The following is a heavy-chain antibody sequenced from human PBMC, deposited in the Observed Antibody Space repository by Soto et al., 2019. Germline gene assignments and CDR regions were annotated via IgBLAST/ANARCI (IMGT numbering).Heavy chain of an antibody. CDR2: ISGSGGST. CDR3: AGTIDSYYYYYGMDV. D-gene: IGHD3-10*01. Sequence: GGSLRLSCAASGFTFSSYAMSWVRQAPGKGLEWVSAISGSGGSTYYADSVKGRFTISRDNSKNTLYLQMNSLRAEDTAGYYCAGTIDSYYYYYGMDVWGQGTTVIVSS. J-gene: IGHJ6*02. V-gene: IGHV3-23*01. CDR1: GFTFSSYA.